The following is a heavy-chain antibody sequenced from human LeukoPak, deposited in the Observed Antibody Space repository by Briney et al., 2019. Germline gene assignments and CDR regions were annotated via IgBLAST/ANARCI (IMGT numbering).Heavy chain of an antibody. CDR1: GFTFSSYW. CDR3: ARENGDTALDY. V-gene: IGHV3-7*03. J-gene: IGHJ4*02. Sequence: GGSLRLSCAASGFTFSSYWMNWVRQAPGKGLEWVANIKQDGSEKNFVDSVRGRFTISRDNAKNSLYLQMNSLRAEDTAVYYCARENGDTALDYWGQGTLVTVSS. D-gene: IGHD5-18*01. CDR2: IKQDGSEK.